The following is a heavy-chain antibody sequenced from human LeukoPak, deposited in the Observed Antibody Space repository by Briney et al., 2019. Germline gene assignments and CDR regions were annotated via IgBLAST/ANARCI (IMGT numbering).Heavy chain of an antibody. Sequence: GGSLRLSCEASGFSFSNYGMHWVRQTPGKGLEWVTFIQFDGSNKYYLDSVKGRFTISRDNSKNMVYLQMNSLRAEDTAVYYCARDLYRIVVVPHYFDYWGQGTLVTVSS. CDR2: IQFDGSNK. D-gene: IGHD3-22*01. V-gene: IGHV3-30*02. CDR1: GFSFSNYG. CDR3: ARDLYRIVVVPHYFDY. J-gene: IGHJ4*02.